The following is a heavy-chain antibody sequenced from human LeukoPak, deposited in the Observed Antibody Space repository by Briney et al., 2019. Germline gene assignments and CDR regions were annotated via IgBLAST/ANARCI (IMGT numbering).Heavy chain of an antibody. J-gene: IGHJ6*02. V-gene: IGHV4-59*11. CDR1: DDSFSSHY. D-gene: IGHD2-15*01. CDR2: ISYIGST. CDR3: ARDSGGSWRRGREYYYYYGMDV. Sequence: PSETLSLTCAVSDDSFSSHYWTWIRQPPGKGLEWIGYISYIGSTNYNPSLKSRVTISVDTSKNQFSLKLSSVTAADTAVYYCARDSGGSWRRGREYYYYYGMDVWGQGTTVTVSS.